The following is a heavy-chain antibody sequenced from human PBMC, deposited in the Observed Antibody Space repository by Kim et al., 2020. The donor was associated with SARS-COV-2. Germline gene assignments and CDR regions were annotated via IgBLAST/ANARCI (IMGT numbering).Heavy chain of an antibody. CDR2: INPNSGGT. V-gene: IGHV1-2*02. J-gene: IGHJ5*02. CDR3: AREVGSPDSSSCNDP. CDR1: GYTFTGYY. D-gene: IGHD6-13*01. Sequence: ASVKVSCKASGYTFTGYYMHWVRQAPGQGLEWMGWINPNSGGTNYAQKFQGRVTMTRDTSISTAYMELSRLRSDDTAVYYCAREVGSPDSSSCNDPWGQGTLVTVSS.